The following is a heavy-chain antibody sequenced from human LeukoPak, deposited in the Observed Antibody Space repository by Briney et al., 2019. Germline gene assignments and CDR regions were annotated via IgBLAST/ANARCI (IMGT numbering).Heavy chain of an antibody. J-gene: IGHJ4*02. CDR1: GGTFSSYA. V-gene: IGHV1-69*13. CDR2: IIPIFGTA. CDR3: ARLGYCSSTSCSPEY. D-gene: IGHD2-2*01. Sequence: ASVKGSCKASGGTFSSYAISWVRQAPVQGLEWMGGIIPIFGTANYAQKFQGRVTITADESTSTAYMELSSLRSEDTAVYYCARLGYCSSTSCSPEYWGQGTLVTVSS.